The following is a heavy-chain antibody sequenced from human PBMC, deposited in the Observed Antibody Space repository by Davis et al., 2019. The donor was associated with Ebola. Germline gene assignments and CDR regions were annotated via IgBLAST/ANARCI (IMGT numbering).Heavy chain of an antibody. J-gene: IGHJ4*02. D-gene: IGHD5-12*01. Sequence: SETLSLTCTVSGGSISSYYWSWIRQPPGKGLEWIGYIYYSGSTYYNPSLKSRVTISVDTSKNQFSLKLSSVTAADTAVYYCARHVTGYSGYGNFDYWGQGTLVTVSS. CDR3: ARHVTGYSGYGNFDY. CDR2: IYYSGST. CDR1: GGSISSYY. V-gene: IGHV4-59*08.